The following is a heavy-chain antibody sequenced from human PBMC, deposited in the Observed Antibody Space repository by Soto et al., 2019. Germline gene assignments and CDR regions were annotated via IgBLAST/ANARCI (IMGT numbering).Heavy chain of an antibody. J-gene: IGHJ6*02. CDR2: IVVGSGNT. CDR1: GFTFTSSA. D-gene: IGHD2-2*02. Sequence: AASVKVSCKASGFTFTSSAVQWVRQARGQRLEWIGWIVVGSGNTNYAQKFQERVTITRDMSTSTAYMELSSLRSEDTAVYYCAARYCSSTSCYKYGMDVWGQGTTVTVSS. V-gene: IGHV1-58*01. CDR3: AARYCSSTSCYKYGMDV.